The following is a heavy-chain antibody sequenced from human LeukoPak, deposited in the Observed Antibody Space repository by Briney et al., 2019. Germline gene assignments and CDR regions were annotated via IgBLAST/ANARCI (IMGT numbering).Heavy chain of an antibody. D-gene: IGHD6-19*01. CDR3: ASPSSGQSFDI. V-gene: IGHV3-30*14. Sequence: PGGSLRLSCAASGFTFSSYAMHWVRQAPGKGLEWVAVISYDGSNKYYADSVKGRFTISRDKSKNTLYLQMNSLRAEDTAMYYCASPSSGQSFDIWGQGTMVTVSS. CDR1: GFTFSSYA. CDR2: ISYDGSNK. J-gene: IGHJ3*02.